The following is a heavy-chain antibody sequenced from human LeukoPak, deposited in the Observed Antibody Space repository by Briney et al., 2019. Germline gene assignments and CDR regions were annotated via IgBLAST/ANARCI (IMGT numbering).Heavy chain of an antibody. CDR3: AKDSHQLLFYPSGWFDP. CDR2: ISGSGGST. V-gene: IGHV3-23*01. CDR1: GFTFSIYS. Sequence: PGGSLRLSCAASGFTFSIYSMNWVRQAPGKGLEWVSAISGSGGSTYYADSVKGRFTISRDNSKNTLYLQMNSLRAEDTAVYYCAKDSHQLLFYPSGWFDPWGQGTLVTVSS. D-gene: IGHD2-2*01. J-gene: IGHJ5*02.